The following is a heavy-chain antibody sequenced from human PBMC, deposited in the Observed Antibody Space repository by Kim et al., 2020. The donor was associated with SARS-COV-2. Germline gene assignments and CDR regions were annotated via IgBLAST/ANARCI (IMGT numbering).Heavy chain of an antibody. J-gene: IGHJ6*03. CDR1: GFTFSSYA. V-gene: IGHV3-23*01. CDR2: ISGSGGST. Sequence: GGSLRLSCAASGFTFSSYAMSWVRQAPGKGLEWVSAISGSGGSTYYADSVKGRFTISRDNSKNTLYLQMNSLRAEDTAVYYCAKDRRDIVVVPAAIPYYYYYYMDVWGKGTTVTVSS. CDR3: AKDRRDIVVVPAAIPYYYYYYMDV. D-gene: IGHD2-2*01.